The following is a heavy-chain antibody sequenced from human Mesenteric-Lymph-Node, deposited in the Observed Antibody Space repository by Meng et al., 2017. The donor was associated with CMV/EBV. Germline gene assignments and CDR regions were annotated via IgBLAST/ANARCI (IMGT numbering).Heavy chain of an antibody. CDR2: VHHSGTT. CDR1: GDSISNSTYY. J-gene: IGHJ4*02. Sequence: QVQLQESGPGLVKPSEPLSLSFIVSGDSISNSTYYWTWIRQPPGKGLEWIGSVHHSGTTYYNPSLKGRLTISVDTSANLFSLRLTTVTAADTATYYCARRGNYDSDYSEYWGQGTLVTVSS. CDR3: ARRGNYDSDYSEY. D-gene: IGHD3-22*01. V-gene: IGHV4-39*01.